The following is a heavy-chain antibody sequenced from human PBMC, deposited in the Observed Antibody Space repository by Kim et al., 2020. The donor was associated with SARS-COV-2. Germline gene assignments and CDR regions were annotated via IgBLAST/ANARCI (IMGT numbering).Heavy chain of an antibody. J-gene: IGHJ3*02. V-gene: IGHV1-2*06. CDR1: GYTFTGYY. CDR3: ARDYYYGSGSYYPHADI. CDR2: INPNSGGT. D-gene: IGHD3-10*01. Sequence: ASVKVSCKASGYTFTGYYMHWVRQAPGQGLEWMGRINPNSGGTNYAQKFQGRVTMTRDTSISTAYMELSRLRSDDTAVYYCARDYYYGSGSYYPHADIWGQGTMVTVSS.